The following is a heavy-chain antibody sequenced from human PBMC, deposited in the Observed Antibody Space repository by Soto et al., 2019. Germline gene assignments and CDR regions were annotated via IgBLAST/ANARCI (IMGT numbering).Heavy chain of an antibody. Sequence: SETLSLTCTVSGASISRGDYYWDWIRQSPGKGLEWIGNTYNNGRPNYNPSLKSRVTISGDSSKNQFSLKLRSLSAADTAVYYCARGGVYDFWSGLFDWGQGTLVTVSS. D-gene: IGHD3-3*01. CDR3: ARGGVYDFWSGLFD. CDR1: GASISRGDYY. CDR2: TYNNGRP. J-gene: IGHJ4*02. V-gene: IGHV4-30-4*01.